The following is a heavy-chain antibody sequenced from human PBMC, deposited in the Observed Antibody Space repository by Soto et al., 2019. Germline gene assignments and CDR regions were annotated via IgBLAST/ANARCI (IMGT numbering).Heavy chain of an antibody. CDR1: GGSVSSGSYY. CDR2: IYYSGST. CDR3: ARDGGVGYSYGGDYYYGMDV. J-gene: IGHJ6*02. D-gene: IGHD5-18*01. Sequence: SETLSLTFTVSGGSVSSGSYYWSWIRQPPGKGLEWIGYIYYSGSTNYNPSLKSRVTISVDTSKNQFSLKLSSVTAADTAVYYCARDGGVGYSYGGDYYYGMDVWGQGTTVTVSS. V-gene: IGHV4-61*01.